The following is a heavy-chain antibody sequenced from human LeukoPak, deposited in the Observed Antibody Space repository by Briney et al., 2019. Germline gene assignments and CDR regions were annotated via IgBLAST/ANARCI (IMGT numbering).Heavy chain of an antibody. CDR1: GGSISSGSYY. V-gene: IGHV4-61*02. CDR3: ARGLSLDY. Sequence: SETLSLTCTVSGGSISSGSYYWSWIRQPAGKGLEWIGRIYSSGRSTNYNPSLKSRVTISVDTSKNQFSLKLSSVTAVDTAVYYCARGLSLDYWGQGTLVTVSS. J-gene: IGHJ4*02. D-gene: IGHD2/OR15-2a*01. CDR2: IYSSGRST.